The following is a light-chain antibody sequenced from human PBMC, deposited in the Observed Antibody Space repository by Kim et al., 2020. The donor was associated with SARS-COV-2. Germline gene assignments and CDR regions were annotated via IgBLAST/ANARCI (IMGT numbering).Light chain of an antibody. CDR3: AAWDDRIHGQV. CDR2: NNN. V-gene: IGLV1-44*01. Sequence: QSVLTQPPSASGTPGQRVTISCSGSSSNIGSDAVNWYHQLPGTAPKLLIYNNNQRPSGVPDRFSGSKSGTSASLAISGLQSEDEADYYCAAWDDRIHGQVFGGGTQLTVL. J-gene: IGLJ3*02. CDR1: SSNIGSDA.